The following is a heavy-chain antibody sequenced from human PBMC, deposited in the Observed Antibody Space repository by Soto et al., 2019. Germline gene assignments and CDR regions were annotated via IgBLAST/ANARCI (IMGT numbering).Heavy chain of an antibody. Sequence: GGSLRLSCAASGFTFSMYWMHWVRQVPGKGPEWVSRINDDGISTNYADSVKGRFTISRDNAKNTLYLQMNALRVEDTAVYYCTRGPRSTSTGTGGFWGQGTRVTVSS. CDR2: INDDGIST. D-gene: IGHD1-1*01. J-gene: IGHJ4*02. CDR1: GFTFSMYW. V-gene: IGHV3-74*01. CDR3: TRGPRSTSTGTGGF.